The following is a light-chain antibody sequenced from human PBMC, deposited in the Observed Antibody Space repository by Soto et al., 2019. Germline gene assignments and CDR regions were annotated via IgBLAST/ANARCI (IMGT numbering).Light chain of an antibody. CDR3: SSYTSSSTYV. CDR1: SSDVGGYNY. J-gene: IGLJ1*01. Sequence: QSVLTQPASVSGSPGQSITISCTGTSSDVGGYNYVSWYQQHPGKAPKLMIYDVSNRPSGVSNRFSGSKSGNTASLTISGLQAEDEADYYCSSYTSSSTYVFGVGTKVTVL. V-gene: IGLV2-14*01. CDR2: DVS.